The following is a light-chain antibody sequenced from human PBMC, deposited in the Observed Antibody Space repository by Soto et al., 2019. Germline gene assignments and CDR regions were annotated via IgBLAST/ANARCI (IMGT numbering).Light chain of an antibody. J-gene: IGKJ5*01. CDR2: RAS. CDR3: QQYNNWPIT. V-gene: IGKV3-15*01. CDR1: QSVNVI. Sequence: EVVLTQSPATLSVSQGEGATLSCRASQSVNVILAWYQQKPGQAPSLLIYRASTRATGVPARFSGRGSATEFTLTISTLQSEDFAVYYCQQYNNWPITFGQGTRLEIK.